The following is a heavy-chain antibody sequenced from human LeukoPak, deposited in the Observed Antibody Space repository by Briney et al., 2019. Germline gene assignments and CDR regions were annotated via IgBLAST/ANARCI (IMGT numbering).Heavy chain of an antibody. D-gene: IGHD3-10*01. J-gene: IGHJ6*03. CDR2: INHSGST. CDR1: GGSFSGYY. Sequence: SETLSLTCAVYGGSFSGYYWSWIRQPPGKGLEWIGEINHSGSTNYNPSLKSRVTISVDTSKNQFSLKLSSVTAADTAVYYCARQGITTVRGGPRYYYYYYMDVWGKGTTVTISS. V-gene: IGHV4-34*01. CDR3: ARQGITTVRGGPRYYYYYYMDV.